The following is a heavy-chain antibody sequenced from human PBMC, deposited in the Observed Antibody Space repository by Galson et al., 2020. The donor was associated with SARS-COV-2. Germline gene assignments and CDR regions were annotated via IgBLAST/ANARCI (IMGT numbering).Heavy chain of an antibody. Sequence: GGSLRLSCAASGFSLSSYVMHWVRQAPDKGLEWVAVIWPDGGNKHYVDSVTGRFTISRDNSKNTLSLQMDSLRAEDTAVYYCVRDGDYSTGYGKDVWGQGTTVTVSS. CDR2: IWPDGGNK. CDR3: VRDGDYSTGYGKDV. D-gene: IGHD2-8*02. V-gene: IGHV3-33*01. J-gene: IGHJ6*02. CDR1: GFSLSSYV.